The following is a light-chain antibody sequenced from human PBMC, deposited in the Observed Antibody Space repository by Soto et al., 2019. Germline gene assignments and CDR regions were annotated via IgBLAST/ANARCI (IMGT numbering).Light chain of an antibody. V-gene: IGKV1-12*01. CDR3: QQTRSFPLT. Sequence: DIHVTQSPSSVSASVWDRVTITCRASQAFTSCLAWYQQKPGRAPKLLIYSASSLQSGAPSRFTGSGSGTDFTLTITSLQPDDAAVYYCQQTRSFPLTFGGGTKVEI. CDR2: SAS. J-gene: IGKJ4*01. CDR1: QAFTSC.